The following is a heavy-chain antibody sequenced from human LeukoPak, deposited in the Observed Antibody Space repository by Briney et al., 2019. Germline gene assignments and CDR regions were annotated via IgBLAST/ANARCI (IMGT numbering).Heavy chain of an antibody. CDR1: GGTFSSYA. D-gene: IGHD1-1*01. J-gene: IGHJ3*02. CDR3: ARGHGISTTGTFGADDAFDI. V-gene: IGHV1-69*04. Sequence: SVKVSCKASGGTFSSYAISWVRQAPGQGLEWMGRIIPILGIANYAQKFQGRVTITADKSTSTAYMELSSLRSEDTAVYYCARGHGISTTGTFGADDAFDIWGQGTMVTVSS. CDR2: IIPILGIA.